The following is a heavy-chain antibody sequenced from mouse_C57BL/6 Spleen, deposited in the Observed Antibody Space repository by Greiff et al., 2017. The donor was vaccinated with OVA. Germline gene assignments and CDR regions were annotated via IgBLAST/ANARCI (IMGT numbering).Heavy chain of an antibody. CDR1: GYTFTSYW. Sequence: QVQLKQSGAELVKPGASVKMSCKASGYTFTSYWITWVKQRPGQGLEWIGDIYPGSGSTNYNEKFKSKATLTVDTSSSTAYMQLSSLTSEDSAVYYCARYGVATDYYAMDYWGQGTSVTVSS. V-gene: IGHV1-55*01. CDR3: ARYGVATDYYAMDY. CDR2: IYPGSGST. D-gene: IGHD1-1*01. J-gene: IGHJ4*01.